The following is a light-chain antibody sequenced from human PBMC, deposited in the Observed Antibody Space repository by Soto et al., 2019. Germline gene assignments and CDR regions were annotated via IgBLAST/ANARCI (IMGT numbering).Light chain of an antibody. CDR2: TAS. V-gene: IGKV1-12*01. J-gene: IGKJ5*01. CDR1: QGINNW. CDR3: QQANSFPIT. Sequence: DIQMTPSPSSVSASVGASVTITGRASQGINNWLAWYQQKPGKAPKLLIYTASSLQSGVPSRFSGSGSGTDFTLTIRTLQTEEFATYDCQQANSFPITFGQGTRLEIK.